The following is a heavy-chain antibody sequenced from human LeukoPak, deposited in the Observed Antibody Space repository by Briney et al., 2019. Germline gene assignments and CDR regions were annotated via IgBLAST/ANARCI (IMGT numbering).Heavy chain of an antibody. V-gene: IGHV4-34*01. Sequence: SETLYLTCAVYGGAFSGYYWSWIRKPPGKGLEWIGEINHSGSTNYNPSLKSRVTISVDTSRNQFSLKLSSVTAADTAVYYCARGTRGYCSGGSCHRFDYWGQGTLVTVSS. CDR1: GGAFSGYY. CDR2: INHSGST. J-gene: IGHJ4*02. CDR3: ARGTRGYCSGGSCHRFDY. D-gene: IGHD2-15*01.